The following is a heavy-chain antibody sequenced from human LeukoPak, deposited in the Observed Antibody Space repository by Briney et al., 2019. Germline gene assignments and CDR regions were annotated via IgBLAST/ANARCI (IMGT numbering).Heavy chain of an antibody. CDR1: GFTLSSYA. J-gene: IGHJ4*02. Sequence: GRSLRLSCAASGFTLSSYAMHWARQAPGKGLEWVAVISYDGSNKYYADSVKGRFTISRDNSKNTLYLQMNSLRAEDTAVYYCARDIQMYSATAGVVDYWGQGTLVTVSS. V-gene: IGHV3-30*04. CDR3: ARDIQMYSATAGVVDY. CDR2: ISYDGSNK. D-gene: IGHD1-26*01.